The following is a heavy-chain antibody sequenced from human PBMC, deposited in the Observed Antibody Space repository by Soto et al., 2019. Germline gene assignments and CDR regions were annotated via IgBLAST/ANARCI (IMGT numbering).Heavy chain of an antibody. Sequence: QVQLVQSGAEVTKPGSSVKVSCKASGGTFSSYAISWVRQAPGQGLELMGGIIPIFGTANYAQKFQGRVTITADESTSTDYMELSSLRSEDTAVYYCATRNSNYEAYYYYYGMDVWGQGTTVTVSS. J-gene: IGHJ6*02. V-gene: IGHV1-69*01. CDR2: IIPIFGTA. D-gene: IGHD4-4*01. CDR1: GGTFSSYA. CDR3: ATRNSNYEAYYYYYGMDV.